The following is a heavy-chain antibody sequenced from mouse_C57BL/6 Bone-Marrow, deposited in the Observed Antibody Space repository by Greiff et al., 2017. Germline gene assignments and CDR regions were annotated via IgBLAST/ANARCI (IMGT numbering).Heavy chain of an antibody. J-gene: IGHJ2*01. CDR1: GYTFTTYP. Sequence: QVQLKESGAELVKPGASVKMSCKASGYTFTTYPIEWMKQNHGKSLEWIGNFHPYNDDTKYNEKFKGKATLTLEKSSSTVYLELSRLTSDDSAVYYCARGGNYGGYYFDYWGQGTTLTVSS. D-gene: IGHD2-1*01. CDR2: FHPYNDDT. CDR3: ARGGNYGGYYFDY. V-gene: IGHV1-47*01.